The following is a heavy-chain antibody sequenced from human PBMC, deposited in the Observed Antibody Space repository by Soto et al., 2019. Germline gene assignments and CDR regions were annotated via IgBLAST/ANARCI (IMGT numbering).Heavy chain of an antibody. V-gene: IGHV4-31*03. Sequence: SSETLSLTCTVSGGSISSGGYYWSWLRQRPGKGLEWIGYIHYSGSAYYSPSLRSRVAISLDTSKNEFSLRLISVTAADTAMYFCVRVGETVASGMDVWGQGATVTVSS. D-gene: IGHD3-16*01. CDR1: GGSISSGGYY. CDR2: IHYSGSA. J-gene: IGHJ6*02. CDR3: VRVGETVASGMDV.